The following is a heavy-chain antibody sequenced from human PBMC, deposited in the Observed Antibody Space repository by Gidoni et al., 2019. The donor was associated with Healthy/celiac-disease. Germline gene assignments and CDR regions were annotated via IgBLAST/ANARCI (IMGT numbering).Heavy chain of an antibody. CDR2: IRSKANSYAT. V-gene: IGHV3-73*01. J-gene: IGHJ4*02. D-gene: IGHD6-19*01. CDR3: TRQGIAVAEID. CDR1: GFTFSGSA. Sequence: EVQLVESGGGLVQPGGSLKLPCAAYGFTFSGSAMHWVRQASGKGLELFGRIRSKANSYATAYAASVKGRFTISRDDSKNTAYLQMNSLKTEDTAVYYCTRQGIAVAEIDWGQGTLVTVSS.